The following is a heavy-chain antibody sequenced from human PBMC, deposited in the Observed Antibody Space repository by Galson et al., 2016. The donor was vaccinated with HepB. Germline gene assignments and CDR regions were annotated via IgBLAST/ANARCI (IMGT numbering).Heavy chain of an antibody. J-gene: IGHJ6*03. Sequence: SLRLSCAASGFVFSNFDMHWVRQATGRGLEWVSAIGSAGDTYYPGSVKGRFTISRENAKNSLYLQMNSLRAGDTAVYYSARGRGPMDVWGKGTTVTVSS. CDR2: IGSAGDT. CDR3: ARGRGPMDV. CDR1: GFVFSNFD. V-gene: IGHV3-13*01.